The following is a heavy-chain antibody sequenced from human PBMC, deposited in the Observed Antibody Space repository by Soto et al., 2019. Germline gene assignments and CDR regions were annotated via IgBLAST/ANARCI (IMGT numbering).Heavy chain of an antibody. V-gene: IGHV4-34*01. CDR3: ARDKITGLFDY. Sequence: QVQLQQWGAGLLKPSETLSLTCAVYGGSFSGYYWTWIRQPPGTGLEWIGEINHSGSTNYNPSLKRRVTTSVDTSKTQFALKLTSVPAADTAVYYCARDKITGLFDYWGQGTLVTVSS. J-gene: IGHJ4*02. D-gene: IGHD2-8*02. CDR1: GGSFSGYY. CDR2: INHSGST.